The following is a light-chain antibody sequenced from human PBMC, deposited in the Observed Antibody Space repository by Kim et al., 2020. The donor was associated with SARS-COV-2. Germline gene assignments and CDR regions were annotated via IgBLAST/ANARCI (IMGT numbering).Light chain of an antibody. CDR1: QSLVYSDGNSY. CDR2: KVS. V-gene: IGKV2-30*01. CDR3: MQGTHWPFT. Sequence: PASISGRVSQSLVYSDGNSYLNWFHQRPGQSPRRLIYKVSNRDSGVPDRCSGSGSGTDFTLQISRVEAEDVGVYYCMQGTHWPFTFGPGTKVDIK. J-gene: IGKJ3*01.